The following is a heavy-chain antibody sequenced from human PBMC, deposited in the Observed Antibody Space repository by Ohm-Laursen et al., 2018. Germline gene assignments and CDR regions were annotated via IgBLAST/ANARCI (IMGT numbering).Heavy chain of an antibody. D-gene: IGHD3-10*01. CDR3: AKDSSGGYYGMHV. Sequence: TLSLTCIVSGGSMSGYYWNWVRQPPGKGLEWIGYQYYSGRTSYNPSLRGRVAISVDMSKSQCSLILSSVTAADTALYYCAKDSSGGYYGMHVWGQGTTVTVSS. CDR1: GGSMSGYY. V-gene: IGHV4-59*01. J-gene: IGHJ6*02. CDR2: QYYSGRT.